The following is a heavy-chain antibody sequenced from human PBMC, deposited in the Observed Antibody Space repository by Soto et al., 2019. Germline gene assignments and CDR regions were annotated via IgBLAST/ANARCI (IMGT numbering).Heavy chain of an antibody. J-gene: IGHJ6*02. CDR2: ISGSGGST. CDR1: GFTFSSYA. CDR3: AKENCSSTSCSPLGYYYYYGMDV. V-gene: IGHV3-23*01. Sequence: EVQLLESGGGLVQPGGSLRLSCAASGFTFSSYAMSWVRQAPGKGLEWVSAISGSGGSTYYADSVKGRFTISRDNSKNTLYLQMNSLRAEDTAVYYCAKENCSSTSCSPLGYYYYYGMDVWGQGTTVTVSS. D-gene: IGHD2-2*01.